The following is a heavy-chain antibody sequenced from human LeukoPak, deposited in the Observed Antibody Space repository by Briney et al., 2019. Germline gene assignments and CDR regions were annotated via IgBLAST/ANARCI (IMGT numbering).Heavy chain of an antibody. J-gene: IGHJ4*02. CDR2: ISGSGGST. CDR3: AKTLYSSSSGGADY. CDR1: GFTFSSYA. Sequence: GGSLRLSCAASGFTFSSYAMTWVRQAPGKGLEWVSFISGSGGSTYYADSAKGRFTISRDNSKNTLSLQMNSLRAEDTAVYYCAKTLYSSSSGGADYWGQGTLVTVSS. V-gene: IGHV3-23*01. D-gene: IGHD6-6*01.